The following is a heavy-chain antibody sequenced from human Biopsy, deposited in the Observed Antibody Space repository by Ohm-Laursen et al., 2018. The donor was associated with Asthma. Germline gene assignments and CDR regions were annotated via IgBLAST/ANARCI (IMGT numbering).Heavy chain of an antibody. Sequence: SLRLSCAASGFIFSNFAIHWVRQAPGKGLEWVGVISKDASTQDYADSVKGRFTMARDNSKNTLDLQMNSLREEDTAVYYCVRDGTDDAFDIWGQGTVVSVSS. CDR1: GFIFSNFA. D-gene: IGHD1-1*01. CDR2: ISKDASTQ. J-gene: IGHJ3*02. V-gene: IGHV3-30*01. CDR3: VRDGTDDAFDI.